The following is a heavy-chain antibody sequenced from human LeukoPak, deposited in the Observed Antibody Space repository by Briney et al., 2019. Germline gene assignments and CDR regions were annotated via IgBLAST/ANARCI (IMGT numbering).Heavy chain of an antibody. V-gene: IGHV3-66*01. CDR2: IYSGGST. CDR1: GFIVSRNY. D-gene: IGHD6-19*01. CDR3: ARDPLGSSGWPDY. J-gene: IGHJ4*02. Sequence: YPGGSLRLSCAASGFIVSRNYMSWVRQAPGKGLEWVSVIYSGGSTYYADSVEGRFTISRDDSKNTLHLQMNSLRAEDTAVYYCARDPLGSSGWPDYWGQGTLVTVSS.